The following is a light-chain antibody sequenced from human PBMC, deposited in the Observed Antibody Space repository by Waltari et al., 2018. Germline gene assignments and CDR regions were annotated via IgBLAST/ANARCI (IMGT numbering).Light chain of an antibody. Sequence: DIVMTQSPDSLAVSLGERATINCKSSQSVFSSFNYKNSLAWYQQKPGQSPKLLIYWASTRDSGVPDRVSGSGSETDFTLTITALQAEDVALYYCQQFYSFPYTFGQGTKLEVK. CDR3: QQFYSFPYT. J-gene: IGKJ2*01. CDR2: WAS. CDR1: QSVFSSFNYKNS. V-gene: IGKV4-1*01.